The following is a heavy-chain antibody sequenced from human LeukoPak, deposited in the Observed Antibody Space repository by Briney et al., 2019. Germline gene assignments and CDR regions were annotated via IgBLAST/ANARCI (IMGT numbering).Heavy chain of an antibody. CDR3: ARLPRGSSSIDY. CDR2: IYYSGST. CDR1: GGSISGSGYY. Sequence: SETLSLTCTVSGGSISGSGYYWGWIRQPPGKGLEWIGSIYYSGSTYYNPSLKSRVTISVDTSKNQFSLKLSSVTAADTAVYYCARLPRGSSSIDYWGQGTLVTVSS. J-gene: IGHJ4*02. D-gene: IGHD6-13*01. V-gene: IGHV4-39*07.